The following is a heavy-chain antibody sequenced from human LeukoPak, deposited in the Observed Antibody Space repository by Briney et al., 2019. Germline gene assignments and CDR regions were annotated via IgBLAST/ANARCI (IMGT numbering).Heavy chain of an antibody. Sequence: RGSLRLSCAASGSTFDDYAMHWVRQAPGKGLEWVSLISGDGGSTYYADSVKGRFTISRDNSKNSLYLQMNSLRTEDTALYYCAKDHSSGMAPFFDYWGQGTLVTVSS. J-gene: IGHJ4*02. V-gene: IGHV3-43*02. CDR1: GSTFDDYA. D-gene: IGHD3-22*01. CDR2: ISGDGGST. CDR3: AKDHSSGMAPFFDY.